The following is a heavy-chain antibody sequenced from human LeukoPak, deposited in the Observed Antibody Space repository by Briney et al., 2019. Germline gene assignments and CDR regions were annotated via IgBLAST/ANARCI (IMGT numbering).Heavy chain of an antibody. D-gene: IGHD3-22*01. J-gene: IGHJ3*02. V-gene: IGHV3-21*01. CDR1: GFTFSSYS. CDR3: AKDSYYDSSGQSAFDI. CDR2: ISSSSSYI. Sequence: GGSLRLPCAASGFTFSSYSMNWVRQAPGKGLEWVSSISSSSSYIYYADSVKSRFTISREDAKNSLYLQMNSLRAEDTAVYYCAKDSYYDSSGQSAFDIWGQGTMVTVSS.